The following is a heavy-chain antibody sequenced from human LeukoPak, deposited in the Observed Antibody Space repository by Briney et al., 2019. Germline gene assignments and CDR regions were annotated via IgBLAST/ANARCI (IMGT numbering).Heavy chain of an antibody. D-gene: IGHD3-16*01. Sequence: GGSLRLSCAASGFTFSSYWMNWARQAPWKGLEWVASINHNGNVNYYVDSVKGRFTISRDNAKNSLYLQMSNLRAEDTAVYFCARGGGLDVWGQGATVTVSS. V-gene: IGHV3-7*03. J-gene: IGHJ6*02. CDR2: INHNGNVN. CDR3: ARGGGLDV. CDR1: GFTFSSYW.